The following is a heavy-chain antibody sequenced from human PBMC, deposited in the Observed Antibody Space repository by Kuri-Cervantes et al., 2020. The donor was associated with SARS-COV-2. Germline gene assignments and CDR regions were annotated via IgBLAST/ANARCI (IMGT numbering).Heavy chain of an antibody. J-gene: IGHJ3*02. CDR2: ISAYNGNT. V-gene: IGHV1-18*01. CDR3: ARPRGIVVVAAAMGGAFDI. CDR1: CYTFTGYG. Sequence: ASVKVSCKASCYTFTGYGISWVRQPPGQGLEWMGWISAYNGNTNYAQKLQGRVTMTTHTSTSTAYMELRSLRSDDTAVYYCARPRGIVVVAAAMGGAFDIWGQGTMVTVSS. D-gene: IGHD2-2*01.